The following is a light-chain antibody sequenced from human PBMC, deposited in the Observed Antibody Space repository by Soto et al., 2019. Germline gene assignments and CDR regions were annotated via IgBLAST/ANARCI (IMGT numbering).Light chain of an antibody. V-gene: IGLV1-44*01. CDR2: SNY. CDR3: AAWDDSLNGWV. J-gene: IGLJ3*02. Sequence: QPVLTQPPSASGTPGQRVTISCSGSISNIGSNTVNWYQQLPGTAPKLLIYSNYQRPSRVPDRFSGSKSGTSASLAISGLQSEDEADYYCAAWDDSLNGWVFGGGTKLTVL. CDR1: ISNIGSNT.